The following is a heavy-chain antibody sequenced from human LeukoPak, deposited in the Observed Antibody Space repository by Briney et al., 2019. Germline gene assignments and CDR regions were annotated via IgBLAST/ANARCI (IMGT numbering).Heavy chain of an antibody. D-gene: IGHD3-16*02. CDR3: ARCHYDYVWGSYRYTIRGGYYFDY. Sequence: PSETLSLTCAVYGGSFSGYYWSWIRQPPGKGLEWIGEINHSGSTNYNPSLKSRVTISVDTSKNQFSLKLSSVTAADTAVYYCARCHYDYVWGSYRYTIRGGYYFDYWGQGTLVTVPS. J-gene: IGHJ4*02. CDR2: INHSGST. CDR1: GGSFSGYY. V-gene: IGHV4-34*01.